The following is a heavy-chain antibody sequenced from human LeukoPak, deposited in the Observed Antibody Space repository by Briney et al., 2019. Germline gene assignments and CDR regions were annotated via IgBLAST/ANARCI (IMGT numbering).Heavy chain of an antibody. V-gene: IGHV4-59*01. J-gene: IGHJ1*01. CDR3: AGELLWFGEPLQH. CDR2: IYYIGST. Sequence: SETLSLTCTVSGGSISSYYWSCIRQPAGNGLEWIGYIYYIGSTNYNPSLMSRVTISVDTSKNQFSLKLSSVTAADTAVDYCAGELLWFGEPLQHWGQGTLVTVSS. CDR1: GGSISSYY. D-gene: IGHD3-10*01.